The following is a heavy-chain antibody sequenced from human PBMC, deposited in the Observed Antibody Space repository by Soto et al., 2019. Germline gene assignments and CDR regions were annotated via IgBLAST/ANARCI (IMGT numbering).Heavy chain of an antibody. Sequence: EVQLVESGGGLVQPGGSLRLSCVASGFTFTSHSMNWVRQAPGKGLEWVSFISNSGSPIYHADSVKGRFTIPRDNDKNSLYLQMDSLKAEDTAVYYWTRSRPVEGITPYYWGQGTLVTVSS. CDR2: ISNSGSPI. CDR1: GFTFTSHS. D-gene: IGHD3-16*01. J-gene: IGHJ4*02. V-gene: IGHV3-48*01. CDR3: TRSRPVEGITPYY.